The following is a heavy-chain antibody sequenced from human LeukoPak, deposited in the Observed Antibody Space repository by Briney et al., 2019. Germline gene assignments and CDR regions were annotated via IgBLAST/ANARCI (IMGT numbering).Heavy chain of an antibody. Sequence: ASVKVSCKASGYXFTGYYIHWVRQAPGQGLEWVGWINPNSGGTNYAQKFQGRVTMTRDTSISTAYMELSRLRSDDTAVYYCARDYTEAFLYYYDSSGYSEYFQHWGQGTLVTVSS. CDR2: INPNSGGT. D-gene: IGHD3-22*01. J-gene: IGHJ1*01. CDR1: GYXFTGYY. CDR3: ARDYTEAFLYYYDSSGYSEYFQH. V-gene: IGHV1-2*02.